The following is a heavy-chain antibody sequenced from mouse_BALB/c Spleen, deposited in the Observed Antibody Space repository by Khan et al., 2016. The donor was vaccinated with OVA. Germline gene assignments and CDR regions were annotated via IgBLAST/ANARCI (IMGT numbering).Heavy chain of an antibody. V-gene: IGHV3-2*02. CDR2: ISYSDST. Sequence: EVQLQESGPGLVKPSQSLSLTCTVTGYSITSNYAWNWIRQFPGNKLEWMGYISYSDSTSSNPSLKNRISITRDTSQNQFFLQLNSVTTEDTATYYCARGNYYGYNFGNWGQGTTLTVSS. CDR3: ARGNYYGYNFGN. CDR1: GYSITSNYA. D-gene: IGHD1-2*01. J-gene: IGHJ2*01.